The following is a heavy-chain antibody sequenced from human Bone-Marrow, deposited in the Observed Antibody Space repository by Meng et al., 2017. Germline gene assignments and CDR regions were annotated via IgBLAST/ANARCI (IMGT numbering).Heavy chain of an antibody. V-gene: IGHV3-74*01. D-gene: IGHD2-8*01. CDR2: ISSDGSAT. J-gene: IGHJ4*02. CDR3: SRGVSYYSDY. Sequence: GGSLRLSCAASGFTFSSSWMHWVRQAPGKGLEWVSRISSDGSATSYADSVKGRFTNSRDNAKSTLYLQMSSLRDEDTAVYYCSRGVSYYSDYWGQGTLVTVSS. CDR1: GFTFSSSW.